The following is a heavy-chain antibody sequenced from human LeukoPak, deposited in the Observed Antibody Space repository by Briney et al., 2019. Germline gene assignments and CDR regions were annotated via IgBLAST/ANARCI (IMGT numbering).Heavy chain of an antibody. CDR1: GFTFSSYW. CDR2: IKQDGSEK. Sequence: PGGSLRLSCAASGFTFSSYWMSWVRQAPGKGLEWVANIKQDGSEKYYVDSVKGRFTISRDNAKNSLYLQMNSLRAEDTAVYYCARDDREQPFARYWYFDLWGRGTLVTVSS. D-gene: IGHD1-26*01. CDR3: ARDDREQPFARYWYFDL. J-gene: IGHJ2*01. V-gene: IGHV3-7*01.